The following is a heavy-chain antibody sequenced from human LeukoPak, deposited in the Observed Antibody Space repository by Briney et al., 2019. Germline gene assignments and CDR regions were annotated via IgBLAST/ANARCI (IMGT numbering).Heavy chain of an antibody. D-gene: IGHD5-24*01. CDR3: ARGSGDGYSKFDY. CDR1: SGSISSGGYY. CDR2: IYYSGST. Sequence: PSETLSLTCTVSSGSISSGGYYWSWIRQHPGKGLEWIGYIYYSGSTYYNPSLKSRVTISVDTSKNQFSLKLSSVTAADTAVYYCARGSGDGYSKFDYWGQGTLVTVSS. V-gene: IGHV4-31*03. J-gene: IGHJ4*02.